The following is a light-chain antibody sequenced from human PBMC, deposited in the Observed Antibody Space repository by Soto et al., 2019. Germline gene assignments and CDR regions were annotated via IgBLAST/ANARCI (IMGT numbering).Light chain of an antibody. J-gene: IGLJ3*02. V-gene: IGLV1-44*01. Sequence: QSVLTQPPSASGTPGQKVTISCSGNTSNIGSNTVNWYQQFPGTAPKFLIFSTTQRPSGVPARFSGSKSGTAASLAIGGLQPDDEAHHYCGAWDNSLKGWVFGGGTKLTVL. CDR3: GAWDNSLKGWV. CDR1: TSNIGSNT. CDR2: STT.